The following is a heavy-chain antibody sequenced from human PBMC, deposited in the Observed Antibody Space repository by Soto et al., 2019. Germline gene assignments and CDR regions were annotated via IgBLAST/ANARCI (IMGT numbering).Heavy chain of an antibody. CDR3: TRGLLSPTASGWYYLDH. V-gene: IGHV1-3*01. CDR2: INAGNGNT. D-gene: IGHD6-19*01. CDR1: GYTFTSYA. J-gene: IGHJ4*02. Sequence: ASVKVSCKASGYTFTSYAMHWVRQAPGQRLEWMGWINAGNGNTKYSQKFQGRVTITRDTSASTAYMELSSLRSEDTAVYYCTRGLLSPTASGWYYLDHWGQGMQVTXSS.